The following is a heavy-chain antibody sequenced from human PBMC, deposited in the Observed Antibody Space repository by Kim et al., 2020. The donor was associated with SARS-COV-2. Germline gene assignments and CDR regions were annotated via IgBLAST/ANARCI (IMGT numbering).Heavy chain of an antibody. J-gene: IGHJ4*02. Sequence: SETLSLTCTVSGGSISSGGYYWSWIRQHPGKGLEWIGYIYYSGITYYNPSLKSRVTISVDTSKNQLSLKLSSVTAADTAVYYCARGFYGEFYFDYWGQGTLVTVSS. CDR3: ARGFYGEFYFDY. D-gene: IGHD3-10*01. V-gene: IGHV4-31*03. CDR2: IYYSGIT. CDR1: GGSISSGGYY.